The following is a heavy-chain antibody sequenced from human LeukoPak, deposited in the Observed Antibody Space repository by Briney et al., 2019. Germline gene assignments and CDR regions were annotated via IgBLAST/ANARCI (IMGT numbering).Heavy chain of an antibody. V-gene: IGHV4-61*02. CDR2: IYTSGST. J-gene: IGHJ4*02. CDR3: ARASKQGFADY. CDR1: GGSISSGSYY. Sequence: SQTLSLTCTVSGGSISSGSYYWSWIRQPAGKGLEWIGRIYTSGSTNYNPSLKSRVTISVDTSKNQFSLKLSSVTAADTAVYYCARASKQGFADYWGQGNLVTVSS. D-gene: IGHD6-13*01.